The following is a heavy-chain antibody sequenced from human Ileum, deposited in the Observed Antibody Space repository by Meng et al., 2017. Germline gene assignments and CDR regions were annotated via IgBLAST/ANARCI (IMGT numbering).Heavy chain of an antibody. CDR3: ARGPGYHCGITSCYSWFDP. Sequence: GGSLRLSCAASGFIFSTYAMYWVRQAPGKGPEWVAVISHDGTNKYYAGSVKGRLTISRDNSKDTLFMQMNSLKAEDTAVYYCARGPGYHCGITSCYSWFDPWGQGTLVTVSS. V-gene: IGHV3-30*01. J-gene: IGHJ5*02. CDR1: GFIFSTYA. CDR2: ISHDGTNK. D-gene: IGHD2-2*01.